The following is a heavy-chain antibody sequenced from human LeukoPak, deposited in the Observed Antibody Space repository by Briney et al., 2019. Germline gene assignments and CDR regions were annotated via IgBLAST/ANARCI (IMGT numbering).Heavy chain of an antibody. CDR1: GGSISSHY. Sequence: SETLSFTCTVSGGSISSHYWSWIRQPPGKGLEWIGYIYYSGSTNYNPSLKSRVTISVDTSKNQFSLKLSSVTAADTAVYYCARSDFWSGYHFDYWGQGTLVTVSS. J-gene: IGHJ4*02. CDR3: ARSDFWSGYHFDY. D-gene: IGHD3-3*01. V-gene: IGHV4-59*11. CDR2: IYYSGST.